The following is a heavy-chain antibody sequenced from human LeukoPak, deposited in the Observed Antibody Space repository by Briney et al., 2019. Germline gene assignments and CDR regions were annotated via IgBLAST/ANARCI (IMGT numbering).Heavy chain of an antibody. CDR1: GFTFSTYV. J-gene: IGHJ4*02. Sequence: GGSLRLSCAASGFTFSTYVMSWVRQAPGQGLEWVSGIGISGGSTYYADSVKGRFTISRDNSKNTLYLQMNTLRAEDTAFYYCAKDHGSGSFYNPPDYWGQGTLVTVSS. D-gene: IGHD3-10*01. V-gene: IGHV3-23*01. CDR2: IGISGGST. CDR3: AKDHGSGSFYNPPDY.